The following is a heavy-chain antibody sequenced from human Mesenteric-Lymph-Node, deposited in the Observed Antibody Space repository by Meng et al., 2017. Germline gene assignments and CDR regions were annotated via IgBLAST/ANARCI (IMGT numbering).Heavy chain of an antibody. Sequence: GESLKISCAASRFTFSDYYMSWVRQAPGKGLEWVSSISSSSSYIYYADSVKGRFTISRDNAKNSLYLQMNSLRAEDTAVYYCARKQQLVLDYGMDVWGQGTTVTVSS. D-gene: IGHD6-13*01. J-gene: IGHJ6*02. V-gene: IGHV3-21*01. CDR1: RFTFSDYY. CDR3: ARKQQLVLDYGMDV. CDR2: ISSSSSYI.